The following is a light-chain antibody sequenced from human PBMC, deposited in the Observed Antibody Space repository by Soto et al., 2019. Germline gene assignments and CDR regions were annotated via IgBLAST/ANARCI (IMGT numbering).Light chain of an antibody. J-gene: IGLJ1*01. CDR2: EVS. V-gene: IGLV2-14*01. CDR3: SSYTAGGTI. CDR1: SGDVGGYYY. Sequence: QSIVTQPASVSGSPRQSITISCTGTSGDVGGYYYVSWYQQLPGKAPKLMISEVSNRPSGVSNRFSGSKSGNTASLTISGLQAEDEADYYCSSYTAGGTIFGTGTKVTAL.